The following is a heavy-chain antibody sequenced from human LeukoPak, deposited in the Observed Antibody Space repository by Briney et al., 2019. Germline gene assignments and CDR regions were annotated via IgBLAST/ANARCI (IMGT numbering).Heavy chain of an antibody. J-gene: IGHJ3*02. Sequence: ASLKVSCKASGYTFTSYDINWVRQATGQGLEWMGWMNPNSGNTGYAQKFQGRVTMTRNTSISTAYMELSSLRSEDTAVYYCARDYYDSSGQALSGAFDIWGQGTMVTVSS. CDR3: ARDYYDSSGQALSGAFDI. V-gene: IGHV1-8*01. D-gene: IGHD3-22*01. CDR2: MNPNSGNT. CDR1: GYTFTSYD.